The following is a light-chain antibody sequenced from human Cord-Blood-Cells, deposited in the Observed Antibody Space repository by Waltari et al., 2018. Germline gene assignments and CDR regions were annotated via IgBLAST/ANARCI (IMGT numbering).Light chain of an antibody. CDR1: QDISNY. V-gene: IGKV1-33*01. CDR3: QQYDNLPLT. Sequence: DIQMTQSPSSLSASVGDRVXXTCQASQDISNYLNWYQQKPGKAPKLLIYDASNLETGVPSRFSGSGSGTDFTFTISSLQPEDIATYYCQQYDNLPLTFGPGTKVDIK. CDR2: DAS. J-gene: IGKJ3*01.